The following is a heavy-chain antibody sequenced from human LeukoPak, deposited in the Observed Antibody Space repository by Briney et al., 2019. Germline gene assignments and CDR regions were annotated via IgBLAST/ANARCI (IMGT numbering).Heavy chain of an antibody. CDR2: ISYDGSNK. CDR1: GFTFSSYA. Sequence: GGSLRLSCAASGFTFSSYAMHWVRQAPGKGLEWVTVISYDGSNKYYADSVKGRFTISRDNSKNTLYLQMNSLRAEDTAVYYCARDRGYSYGYRGQGWYGVYYGMDVWGQGTTVTVSS. CDR3: ARDRGYSYGYRGQGWYGVYYGMDV. D-gene: IGHD5-18*01. V-gene: IGHV3-30-3*01. J-gene: IGHJ6*02.